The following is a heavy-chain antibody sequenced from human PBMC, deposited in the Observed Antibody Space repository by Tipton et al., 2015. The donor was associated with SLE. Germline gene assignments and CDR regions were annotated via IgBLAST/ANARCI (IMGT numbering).Heavy chain of an antibody. CDR1: GGSISTYY. J-gene: IGHJ6*03. CDR2: IYHTGST. Sequence: TLSLTCTVSGGSISTYYWSWIRQPPKQGLEWIGWIYHTGSTDYNHSLKSRVTISVDTSKNQFSLKLSSVTAADTAVYYCARDVTIFGVDYYYYYMDVWGKGTTVTVSS. V-gene: IGHV4-59*12. CDR3: ARDVTIFGVDYYYYYMDV. D-gene: IGHD3-3*01.